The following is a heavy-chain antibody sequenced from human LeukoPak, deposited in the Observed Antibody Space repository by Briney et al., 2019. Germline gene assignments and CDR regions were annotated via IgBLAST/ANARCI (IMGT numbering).Heavy chain of an antibody. CDR3: ARGGLVGAIEPKGIDY. CDR1: GYTFTSYD. D-gene: IGHD1-26*01. CDR2: MNPNSGNT. Sequence: ASVKVSCKASGYTFTSYDINWVRQATGQGLEWMGWMNPNSGNTGYAQKFQGRVTMTRNTSISTAYMELSSLRSEDTAVYYCARGGLVGAIEPKGIDYWGQGTLVTVSS. V-gene: IGHV1-8*01. J-gene: IGHJ4*02.